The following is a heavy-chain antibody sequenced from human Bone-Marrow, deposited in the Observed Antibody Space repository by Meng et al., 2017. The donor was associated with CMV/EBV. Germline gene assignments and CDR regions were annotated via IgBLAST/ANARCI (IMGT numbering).Heavy chain of an antibody. CDR1: FTDYY. CDR3: AREGLWDFCSSTSCYSFDY. D-gene: IGHD2-2*01. CDR2: INPNDGSI. J-gene: IGHJ4*01. Sequence: FTDYYFHWVRHAPGQGLEWMGVINPNDGSINYAQKFKGRVTMTRDTSTNTVYMDLSSLRSDDTAVYYCAREGLWDFCSSTSCYSFDYWGHGTLVTVSS. V-gene: IGHV1-46*01.